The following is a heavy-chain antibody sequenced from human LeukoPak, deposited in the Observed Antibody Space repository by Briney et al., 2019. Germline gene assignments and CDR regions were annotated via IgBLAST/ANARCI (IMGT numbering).Heavy chain of an antibody. Sequence: PGGSLRLSCAASGFTFSSYGMHWVRQAPGKGLEWVAFIRYDGSNKYYADSVKGRFTISRDNSQNTLYLYMNSLRADDTAVYYCGKEMTSMVTVEYWGQGTLVTVSS. V-gene: IGHV3-30*02. D-gene: IGHD5-18*01. CDR2: IRYDGSNK. CDR1: GFTFSSYG. J-gene: IGHJ4*02. CDR3: GKEMTSMVTVEY.